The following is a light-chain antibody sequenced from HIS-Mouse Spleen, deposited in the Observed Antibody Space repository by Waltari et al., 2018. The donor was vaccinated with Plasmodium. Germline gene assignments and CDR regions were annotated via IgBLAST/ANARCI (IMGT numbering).Light chain of an antibody. V-gene: IGLV2-14*03. J-gene: IGLJ2*01. Sequence: QSALTQPASVSGSPGQSITISCTGTRIDVGGYNYVSWYQQHPGKAPKLMIYDVSNRPSGVANRFSGSKSGNTASLTISGLQAEDEADYYCSSYTSSSTLVFGGGTKLTVL. CDR1: RIDVGGYNY. CDR2: DVS. CDR3: SSYTSSSTLV.